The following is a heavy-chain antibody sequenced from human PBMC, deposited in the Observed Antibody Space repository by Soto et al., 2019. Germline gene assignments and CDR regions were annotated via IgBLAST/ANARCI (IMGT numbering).Heavy chain of an antibody. V-gene: IGHV1-69*13. Sequence: LVKVSCKASGGTFSSYAISWVRQAPGQGLEWMGGIIPIFGTANYAQKFQGRVTITADESTSTAYMELSSLRSEDTAVYYCARGDVVVTALYFDYWGQGTLVPSPQ. CDR2: IIPIFGTA. CDR1: GGTFSSYA. D-gene: IGHD2-21*02. J-gene: IGHJ4*02. CDR3: ARGDVVVTALYFDY.